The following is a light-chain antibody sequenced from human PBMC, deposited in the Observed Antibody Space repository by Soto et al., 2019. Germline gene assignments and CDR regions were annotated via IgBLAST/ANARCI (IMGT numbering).Light chain of an antibody. Sequence: EIVLTQSPGTLSLSPGEVATLYFSASQSIIGNYLAWYQQKPGQAPRLLIYGASNRATGIPERFSGSGSGTDFTLTISRLEPQDSAIYYCQQYVISVTFGQGTRLEI. CDR2: GAS. V-gene: IGKV3-20*01. CDR1: QSIIGNY. CDR3: QQYVISVT. J-gene: IGKJ5*01.